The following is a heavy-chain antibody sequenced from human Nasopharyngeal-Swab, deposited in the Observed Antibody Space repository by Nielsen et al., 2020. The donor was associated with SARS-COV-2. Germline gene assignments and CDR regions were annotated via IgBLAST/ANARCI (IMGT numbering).Heavy chain of an antibody. CDR3: AVILYESSGYWVDY. D-gene: IGHD3-22*01. Sequence: RQAPGKGLEWIGYIYHTGTTNYNPSLKSRVIISIDTSKNQFSVKLSPVTAADTAVYYCAVILYESSGYWVDYWGQGTLVTSPQ. V-gene: IGHV4-59*01. J-gene: IGHJ4*02. CDR2: IYHTGTT.